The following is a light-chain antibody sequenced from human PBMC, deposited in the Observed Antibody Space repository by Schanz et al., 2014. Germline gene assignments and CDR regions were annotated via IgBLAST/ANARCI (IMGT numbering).Light chain of an antibody. CDR1: QSVGTS. CDR2: KAS. Sequence: DFQMTQSPSTLSASVGDRVSITCRASQSVGTSLAWYQQKPGRAPNLLIYKASILQTGVPSRFSGSGSGTEFTLTISSLQPDDFATYYCQQYASYSYLSFAGGTKVDIK. CDR3: QQYASYSYLS. J-gene: IGKJ4*01. V-gene: IGKV1-5*03.